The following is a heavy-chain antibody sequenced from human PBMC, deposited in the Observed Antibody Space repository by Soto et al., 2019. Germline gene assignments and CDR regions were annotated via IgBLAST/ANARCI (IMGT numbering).Heavy chain of an antibody. CDR3: ARIQAGGGYDDAFDI. D-gene: IGHD5-12*01. J-gene: IGHJ3*02. V-gene: IGHV3-21*01. Sequence: GGSLRLSCAASGFTFSSYSMNWVRQAPGKGLEWVSSISSSSSYIYYADSVKGRFTISRDNAKNSLYLHMNSLRAEDTAVYYCARIQAGGGYDDAFDIWGQGTMVTVSS. CDR1: GFTFSSYS. CDR2: ISSSSSYI.